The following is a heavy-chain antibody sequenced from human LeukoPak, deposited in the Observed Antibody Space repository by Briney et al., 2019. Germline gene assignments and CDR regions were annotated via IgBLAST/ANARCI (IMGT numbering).Heavy chain of an antibody. CDR3: AKDIDPAHSGSYYFSGFDP. CDR1: GFTFDDYT. D-gene: IGHD1-26*01. V-gene: IGHV3-43*01. Sequence: PGGSLRLSCAASGFTFDDYTMHWVRQAPGKGLEWVSLISWDGGSTYYADSVKGRFTISRDNSKNSLYLQMNSLRTEDTALYYCAKDIDPAHSGSYYFSGFDPWGQGTLVTVSS. CDR2: ISWDGGST. J-gene: IGHJ5*02.